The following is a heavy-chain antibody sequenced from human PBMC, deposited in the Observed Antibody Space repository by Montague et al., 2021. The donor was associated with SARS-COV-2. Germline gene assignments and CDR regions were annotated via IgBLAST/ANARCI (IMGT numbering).Heavy chain of an antibody. CDR3: ARHFTGSGNAFDI. Sequence: SETLSLTCTVSGGSVSSTSYYWGWVRQPPGKGLEWIGSIYYTGTTYHNPSLKSRVTISVDTSKNQFSLKLSSVTAADTAVYYCARHFTGSGNAFDIWGQGTMVTVSS. V-gene: IGHV4-39*01. CDR2: IYYTGTT. D-gene: IGHD3-10*01. J-gene: IGHJ3*02. CDR1: GGSVSSTSYY.